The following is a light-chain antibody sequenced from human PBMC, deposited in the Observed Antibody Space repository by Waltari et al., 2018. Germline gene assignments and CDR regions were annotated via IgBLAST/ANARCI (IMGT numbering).Light chain of an antibody. CDR3: SSYTSSSTLEV. CDR1: SSDVGGYNY. V-gene: IGLV2-14*01. J-gene: IGLJ3*02. Sequence: QSALTQPASVSGSPGQSITISCTGTSSDVGGYNYVSWYQQHPGKAPKLMIYEVSKRPSGVSNRFSGAKSGNTASLTSSGLQAEDEADYYCSSYTSSSTLEVFGGGTKLTVL. CDR2: EVS.